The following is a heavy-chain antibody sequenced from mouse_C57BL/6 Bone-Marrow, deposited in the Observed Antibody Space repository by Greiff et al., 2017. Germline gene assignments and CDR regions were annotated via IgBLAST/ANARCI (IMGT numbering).Heavy chain of an antibody. CDR2: IWGVGST. D-gene: IGHD2-3*01. J-gene: IGHJ1*03. V-gene: IGHV2-6*01. CDR1: GFSLTSYG. Sequence: QVQLQQSGPGLVAPSQSLSITCTVSGFSLTSYGVDWVRQSPGKGLEWLGVIWGVGSTNYNSALKSRLSISKDNSKSQVFLKMNSLQTDDTAMYYCASPYDGYYWYFDVWGTGTTVTVSS. CDR3: ASPYDGYYWYFDV.